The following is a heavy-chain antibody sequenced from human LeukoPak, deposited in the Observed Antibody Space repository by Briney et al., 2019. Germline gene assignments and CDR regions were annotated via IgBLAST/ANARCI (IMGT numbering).Heavy chain of an antibody. Sequence: PSETLSLTCTVSGGSISSSSYYWGWIRQPPGKGLEWIGSIYYSGSTYYNPSLKSRATISVDTSRNQVSLKLTSVTAADTAVYYCASSHLLGYWEWRGLLDWGQGTLVTVSS. CDR3: ASSHLLGYWEWRGLLD. J-gene: IGHJ4*02. CDR2: IYYSGST. CDR1: GGSISSSSYY. D-gene: IGHD6-25*01. V-gene: IGHV4-39*07.